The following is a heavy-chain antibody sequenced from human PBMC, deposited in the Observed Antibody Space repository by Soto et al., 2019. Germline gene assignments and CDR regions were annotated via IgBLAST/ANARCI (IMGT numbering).Heavy chain of an antibody. CDR3: ARTIGGNFDY. V-gene: IGHV4-59*01. J-gene: IGHJ4*02. D-gene: IGHD2-15*01. Sequence: SETLSLTCTVSGCSISSYYWCWIRQPPGKGLEWIGYIYYSGSTNYNPSLKSRVTISVDTSKNQFSLKLSSVTAADTATYYCARTIGGNFDYWGQGTLVTVSS. CDR2: IYYSGST. CDR1: GCSISSYY.